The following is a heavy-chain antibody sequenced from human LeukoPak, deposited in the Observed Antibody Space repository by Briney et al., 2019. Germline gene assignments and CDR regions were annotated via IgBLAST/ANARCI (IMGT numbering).Heavy chain of an antibody. Sequence: ASVKVSCKASGYIFTSYGIVWVRQAPGQGLEWMGWISAFNHDTNYTQKFQGRVTMTTDTSTSEAYMELRSLRSDDTAVYYCARVSKKDRPVRYWGQGTLVTVS. CDR3: ARVSKKDRPVRY. D-gene: IGHD3-10*01. J-gene: IGHJ4*02. CDR1: GYIFTSYG. V-gene: IGHV1-18*01. CDR2: ISAFNHDT.